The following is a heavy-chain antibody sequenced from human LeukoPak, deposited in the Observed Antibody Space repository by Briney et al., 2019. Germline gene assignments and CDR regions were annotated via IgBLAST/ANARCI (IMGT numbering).Heavy chain of an antibody. V-gene: IGHV3-30*09. CDR3: ARDLTLGKPDYFDH. J-gene: IGHJ4*02. Sequence: PGGSLRLSCAASGFTFSSYAMHWVRQAPGRGLEWVAVTSLDGSNKLYTDTVRGRFVISRDNSKNTVYLQMDSLRAEDTAVYYCARDLTLGKPDYFDHWGQGTLVTVSS. D-gene: IGHD7-27*01. CDR1: GFTFSSYA. CDR2: TSLDGSNK.